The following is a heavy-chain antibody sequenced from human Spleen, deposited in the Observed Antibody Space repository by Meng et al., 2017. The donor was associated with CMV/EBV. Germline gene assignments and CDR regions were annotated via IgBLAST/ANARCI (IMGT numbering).Heavy chain of an antibody. V-gene: IGHV3-30*02. CDR1: EFTFSSFG. D-gene: IGHD3-10*01. J-gene: IGHJ4*02. CDR2: IRHDGSNK. Sequence: GGSLRLSCAASEFTFSSFGMHWVRQAPGKGLEWVAFIRHDGSNKYYADSVKGRFTISRDNSKNTLYLQMNSLRAEDTAVYYCAKELWVADGSGNLYYWGRGTLVTVSS. CDR3: AKELWVADGSGNLYY.